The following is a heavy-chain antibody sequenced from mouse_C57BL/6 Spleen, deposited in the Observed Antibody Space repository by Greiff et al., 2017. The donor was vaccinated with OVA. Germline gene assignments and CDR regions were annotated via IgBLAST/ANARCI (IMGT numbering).Heavy chain of an antibody. D-gene: IGHD4-1*02. CDR3: ARGQLGRGYFDY. Sequence: EVKLMESGGGLVQPGGSLKLSCAASGFTFSDYYMYWVRQTPEKRLEWVAYISNGGGSTYYPDTVKGRFTISRDNAKNTLYLQMSRLKSEDTAMYYGARGQLGRGYFDYWGQGTTLTVSS. CDR2: ISNGGGST. J-gene: IGHJ2*01. V-gene: IGHV5-12*01. CDR1: GFTFSDYY.